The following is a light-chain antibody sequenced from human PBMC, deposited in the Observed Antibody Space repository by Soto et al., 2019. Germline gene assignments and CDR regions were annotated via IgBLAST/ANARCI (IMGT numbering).Light chain of an antibody. CDR3: TSYTSSSTLL. CDR2: EVS. CDR1: SSDVGGYNY. J-gene: IGLJ3*02. V-gene: IGLV2-14*01. Sequence: QSALTQPASVSGSPGQSITISCTGTSSDVGGYNYVSWYQQHPGKAPKLIIYEVSYRPSGISYRVSGSKSGSTASLTISGLRAEDEADYYCTSYTSSSTLLFGGGTKLTVL.